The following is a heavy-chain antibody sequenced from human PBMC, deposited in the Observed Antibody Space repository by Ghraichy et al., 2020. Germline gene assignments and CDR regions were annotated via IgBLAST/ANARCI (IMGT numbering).Heavy chain of an antibody. CDR1: GGSFSGYY. CDR2: INHSGST. Sequence: LNISCAVYGGSFSGYYWSWIRQPPGKGLEWIGEINHSGSTNYNPSLKSRVTISVDTSKNQFSLKLSSVTAADTAVYYCARASEASYYDSSGYPDYWGQGTLVTVSS. D-gene: IGHD3-22*01. V-gene: IGHV4-34*01. CDR3: ARASEASYYDSSGYPDY. J-gene: IGHJ4*02.